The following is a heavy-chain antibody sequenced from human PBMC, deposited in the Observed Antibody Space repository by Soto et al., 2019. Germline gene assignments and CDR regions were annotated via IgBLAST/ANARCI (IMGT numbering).Heavy chain of an antibody. D-gene: IGHD3-22*01. Sequence: QLQLQESGPGLVKPSETLSLTCTVSGGSISSSSYYWGWIRQPPGKGLEWIGSIYYSGSTYYNPSLKSRVTISVDTSKNQFSLKLSSVTAAYTAVYYCARHGYYDSSPFGGMDVWGQGTTVTVSS. V-gene: IGHV4-39*01. CDR1: GGSISSSSYY. J-gene: IGHJ6*02. CDR2: IYYSGST. CDR3: ARHGYYDSSPFGGMDV.